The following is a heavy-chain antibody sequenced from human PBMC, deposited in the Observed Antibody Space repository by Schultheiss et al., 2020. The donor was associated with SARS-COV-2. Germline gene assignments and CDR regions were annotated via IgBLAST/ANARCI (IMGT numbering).Heavy chain of an antibody. CDR2: IYYSGST. D-gene: IGHD2-15*01. CDR3: ARDSGYCSGGSCYLYYYGMDV. J-gene: IGHJ6*02. CDR1: GGSISSGGYY. V-gene: IGHV4-31*02. Sequence: SETLSLTCTVSGGSISSGGYYWNWIRKHPGKGLEWIGYIYYSGSTYYNPSLKSRVTISVDTSKNQFSLKLSSVTAADTAVYYCARDSGYCSGGSCYLYYYGMDVWGQGTTVTVSS.